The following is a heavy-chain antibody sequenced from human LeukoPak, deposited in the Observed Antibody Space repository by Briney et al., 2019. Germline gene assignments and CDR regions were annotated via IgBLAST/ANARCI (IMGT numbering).Heavy chain of an antibody. D-gene: IGHD3/OR15-3a*01. CDR2: INTDGSRI. Sequence: GGSLRLSCAASGFTFSNYWMHWVRQAPGKGLVWVSRINTDGSRITYADSVKGRFTISRDNSKNTLYLQMNSLRAEDTAVYYCARDWTNYMDVWGKGTTVTVSS. CDR3: ARDWTNYMDV. V-gene: IGHV3-74*01. CDR1: GFTFSNYW. J-gene: IGHJ6*03.